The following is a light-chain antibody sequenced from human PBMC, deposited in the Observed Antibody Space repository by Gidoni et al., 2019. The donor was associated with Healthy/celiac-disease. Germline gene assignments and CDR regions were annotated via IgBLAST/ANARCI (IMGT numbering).Light chain of an antibody. CDR2: GAS. V-gene: IGKV3-20*01. Sequence: EIVLTQSPGTLSLSPGESATLSCRASQSVSSSYLAWYQQKPGQAPRLLIYGASSRATGIPDRFSGSGSGTDFTLTISRLEPEDFAVYYCQQYGSSPPEGTFGQGTKVEIK. J-gene: IGKJ1*01. CDR3: QQYGSSPPEGT. CDR1: QSVSSSY.